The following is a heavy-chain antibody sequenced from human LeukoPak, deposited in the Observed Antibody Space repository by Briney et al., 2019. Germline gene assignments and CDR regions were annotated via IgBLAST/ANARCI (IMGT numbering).Heavy chain of an antibody. Sequence: PGGSLRLSCAASGFTFDNYAMHWVRQAPGKGLEWLSIISWNSGYIYYADSVKGRFTISRDNAKKSLDLQMNSLRAEDTAFYYCAKVRGTYSSGYFFDYWGQGTLVTVSS. CDR3: AKVRGTYSSGYFFDY. J-gene: IGHJ4*02. CDR2: ISWNSGYI. V-gene: IGHV3-9*01. D-gene: IGHD6-19*01. CDR1: GFTFDNYA.